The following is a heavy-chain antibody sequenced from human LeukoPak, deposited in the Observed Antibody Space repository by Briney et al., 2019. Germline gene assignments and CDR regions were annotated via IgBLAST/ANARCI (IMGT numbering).Heavy chain of an antibody. CDR1: GGSISSDY. Sequence: SETLSLTCTVSGGSISSDYWSWIRQPPGKGLEWIGYIYYSGSINYNPSLKSRLTISLDTSKNQFSLKLTSVTAADTAVYYCARRPGEYGGNDFDYWGQGTLVTVSS. J-gene: IGHJ4*02. CDR2: IYYSGSI. D-gene: IGHD4/OR15-4a*01. V-gene: IGHV4-59*01. CDR3: ARRPGEYGGNDFDY.